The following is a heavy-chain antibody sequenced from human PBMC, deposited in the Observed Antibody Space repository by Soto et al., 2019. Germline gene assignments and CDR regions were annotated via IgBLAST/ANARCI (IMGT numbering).Heavy chain of an antibody. CDR3: AGVDRGSSLCYYYYGMDV. CDR2: IWYDGSNK. CDR1: GFTFSSYG. J-gene: IGHJ6*02. D-gene: IGHD6-6*01. Sequence: PGGSLRLSCAASGFTFSSYGMHWFRQAPGKGLEWVAVIWYDGSNKYYADSVKGRFTISRDNSQNTLYLQMDSLRAEDTAVYYCAGVDRGSSLCYYYYGMDVWGQGTTVTVSS. V-gene: IGHV3-33*01.